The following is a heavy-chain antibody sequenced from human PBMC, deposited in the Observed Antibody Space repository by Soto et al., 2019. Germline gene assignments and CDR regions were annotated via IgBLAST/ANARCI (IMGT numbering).Heavy chain of an antibody. CDR1: GFTFSSYA. CDR3: AKFPSRIIAAAGNWFDP. J-gene: IGHJ5*02. V-gene: IGHV3-23*01. Sequence: GGSLRLSCAASGFTFSSYAMSWVRQAPGKGLEWVSAISGSGGSTYYADSVKGRFTISRDNSKNTLYLQMNSLRAEDTAVYYCAKFPSRIIAAAGNWFDPWGQGTLVTVSS. D-gene: IGHD6-13*01. CDR2: ISGSGGST.